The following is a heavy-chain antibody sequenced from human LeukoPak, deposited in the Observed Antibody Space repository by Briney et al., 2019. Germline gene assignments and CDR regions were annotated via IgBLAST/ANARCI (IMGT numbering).Heavy chain of an antibody. V-gene: IGHV4-34*01. J-gene: IGHJ4*02. D-gene: IGHD3-22*01. CDR2: INHSGST. CDR3: ARGYDINDDY. Sequence: SETLSLTRAVYGGSFGGYYWSWIRQPPGKGLEWIGEINHSGSTNYNPSLKSRVTISVDTSKNQFSLKLSSVTAADTAVYYCARGYDINDDYWGQGTLVTVSS. CDR1: GGSFGGYY.